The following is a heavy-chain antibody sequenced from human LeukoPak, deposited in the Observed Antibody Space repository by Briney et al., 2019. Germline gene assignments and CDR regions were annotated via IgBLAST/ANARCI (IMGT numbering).Heavy chain of an antibody. CDR2: ISYDGSNK. Sequence: GGSLRLSCAASGFTFSSYAMHWVRQAPGKGLEWVAVISYDGSNKYYADSVKGRFTISRDNSKNTLYLQMNSLRAEDTAVYYCASLSSLDIAMAGRLDYWGQGTLVTVSS. J-gene: IGHJ4*02. V-gene: IGHV3-30-3*01. CDR3: ASLSSLDIAMAGRLDY. CDR1: GFTFSSYA. D-gene: IGHD6-19*01.